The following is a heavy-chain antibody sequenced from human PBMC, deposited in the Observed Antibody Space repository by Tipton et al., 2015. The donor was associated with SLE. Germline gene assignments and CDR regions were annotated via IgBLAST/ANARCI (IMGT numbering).Heavy chain of an antibody. CDR2: IYYSGST. CDR1: GGSISSSSYY. Sequence: TLSLTCTVSGGSISSSSYYWGWIRQPPGKGLEWIGSIYYSGSTYYNPSLKSRVTISVDTSKNQFSLKLSSVTAADTAVYYCARGGGYSYGSDAFDIWGQGTMVTLSS. D-gene: IGHD5-18*01. V-gene: IGHV4-39*07. CDR3: ARGGGYSYGSDAFDI. J-gene: IGHJ3*02.